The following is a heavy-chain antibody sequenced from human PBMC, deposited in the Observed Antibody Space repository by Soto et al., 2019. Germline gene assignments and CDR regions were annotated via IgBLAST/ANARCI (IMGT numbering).Heavy chain of an antibody. CDR1: GGSFSGYY. V-gene: IGHV4-34*01. CDR2: INHSGST. CDR3: ARARLRRYYDILTGYYNGEGFDY. D-gene: IGHD3-9*01. J-gene: IGHJ4*02. Sequence: SETLSLTCAVYGGSFSGYYWSWIRQPPGKGLERIGEINHSGSTNYNPSLKSRVTISVDTSKNQFSLKLSSVTAADTAVYYCARARLRRYYDILTGYYNGEGFDYWGQGTLVTVSS.